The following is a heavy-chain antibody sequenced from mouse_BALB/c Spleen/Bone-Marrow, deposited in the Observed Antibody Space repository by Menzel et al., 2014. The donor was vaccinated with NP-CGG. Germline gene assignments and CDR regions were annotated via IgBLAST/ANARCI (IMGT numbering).Heavy chain of an antibody. Sequence: QVQLQQPGAELVRPGASVKLSCKASGYSFTSYWMNWVKQRPGQGLEWIGMIHLSDSESRLNQKYKDKATLTVGKSSSTAYMQLSSPTSEDSAVYYCTRYDLTTRAFAYWGQGTLVTVSA. CDR1: GYSFTSYW. J-gene: IGHJ3*01. D-gene: IGHD3-3*01. V-gene: IGHV1-61*01. CDR3: TRYDLTTRAFAY. CDR2: IHLSDSES.